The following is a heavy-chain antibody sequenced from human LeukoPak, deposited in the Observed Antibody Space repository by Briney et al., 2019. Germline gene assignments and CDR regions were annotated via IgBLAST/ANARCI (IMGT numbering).Heavy chain of an antibody. CDR3: AKDIYVIVVVPAALSFDY. Sequence: GGSLRLSCAASGFTFSSYAMSWVRQAPGKGLEWVSAISGSGGSTYYADSVKGRFTISRDNSKNTLYLQMNSLRAEDTAVYYCAKDIYVIVVVPAALSFDYWGQGTLVTVSS. CDR2: ISGSGGST. CDR1: GFTFSSYA. V-gene: IGHV3-23*01. J-gene: IGHJ4*02. D-gene: IGHD2-2*01.